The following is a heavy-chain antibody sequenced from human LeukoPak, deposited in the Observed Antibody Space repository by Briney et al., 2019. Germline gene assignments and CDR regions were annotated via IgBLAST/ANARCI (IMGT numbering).Heavy chain of an antibody. D-gene: IGHD2-21*02. V-gene: IGHV4-39*01. J-gene: IGHJ4*02. CDR2: IYYSGST. CDR1: GGSISSSSYY. Sequence: SETLSLTCTVSGGSISSSSYYWGWIRQPPGKGLEWIGSIYYSGSTYYNPSLKSRVTISVDTSKNQFSLKLSSVTAADTAVYYCARLVKVTDYYFDYWGQGTLDTVSS. CDR3: ARLVKVTDYYFDY.